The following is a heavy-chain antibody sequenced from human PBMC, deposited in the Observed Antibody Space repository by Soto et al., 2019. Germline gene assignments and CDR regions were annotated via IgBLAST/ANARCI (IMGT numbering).Heavy chain of an antibody. D-gene: IGHD2-21*02. CDR3: ARVSGALAYCGGDCYSDYYGMDV. J-gene: IGHJ6*02. CDR1: GGTFSSYT. CDR2: IIPILGIA. Sequence: SVKVSCKASGGTFSSYTISWVRQAPGQGLEWMGRIIPILGIANYAQKFQGRVTITADKSTSTAYMELSSLRSEDTAVYYCARVSGALAYCGGDCYSDYYGMDVRGQGTTVTVSS. V-gene: IGHV1-69*02.